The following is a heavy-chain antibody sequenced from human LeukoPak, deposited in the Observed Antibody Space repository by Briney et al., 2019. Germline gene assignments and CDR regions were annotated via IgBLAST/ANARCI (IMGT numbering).Heavy chain of an antibody. V-gene: IGHV3-15*01. CDR3: TTDGAVGGGWFNSNAWRVYYYYGMDV. CDR1: GFTFSSYA. J-gene: IGHJ6*02. Sequence: PGGSLRLSCAASGFTFSSYAMSWVRQAPGKGLEWVGRIKGKTDGGTTDYAAPVKGRFTISRDDSKNTLYLQMNSLKTEDTAVYYCTTDGAVGGGWFNSNAWRVYYYYGMDVWGQGTTVTVSS. D-gene: IGHD6-19*01. CDR2: IKGKTDGGTT.